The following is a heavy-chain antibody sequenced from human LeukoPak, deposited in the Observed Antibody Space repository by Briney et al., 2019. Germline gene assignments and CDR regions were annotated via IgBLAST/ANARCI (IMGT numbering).Heavy chain of an antibody. CDR2: IRHDGSSI. Sequence: GGSLRLSCAASGFTFSSYGMHWVRQAPGKGLEWVAFIRHDGSSIYYADSVKGRFTISRDNSKNTLYLQMNSLIAEDTAVYYCAKTGFQWGEYFYYMDVWGKGTTVTVSS. D-gene: IGHD1-14*01. J-gene: IGHJ6*03. CDR3: AKTGFQWGEYFYYMDV. CDR1: GFTFSSYG. V-gene: IGHV3-30*02.